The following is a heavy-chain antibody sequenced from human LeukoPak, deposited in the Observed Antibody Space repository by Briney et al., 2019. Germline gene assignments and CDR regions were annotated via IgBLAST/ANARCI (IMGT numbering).Heavy chain of an antibody. CDR1: GFTFSSYA. CDR3: AAYYYDILTGYFDY. V-gene: IGHV3-23*01. J-gene: IGHJ4*02. CDR2: ISGSGGST. D-gene: IGHD3-9*01. Sequence: GGSLRLSCAASGFTFSSYAMSWVRQAPGKGLEWVSAISGSGGSTYYADSVKGRFTISRDNSKDTLYLQMNSLRAEDTAVDYCAAYYYDILTGYFDYWGQGTLITVSA.